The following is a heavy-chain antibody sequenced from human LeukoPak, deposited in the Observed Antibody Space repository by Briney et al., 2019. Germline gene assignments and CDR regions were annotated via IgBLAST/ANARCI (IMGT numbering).Heavy chain of an antibody. D-gene: IGHD2-15*01. CDR3: ARVVVVVAATRYYYYGMDV. V-gene: IGHV1-8*01. J-gene: IGHJ6*02. Sequence: ASVKVSCTASGYTFTSYDINWVRQATGQGLEWMGWMNPNSGNTGYAQKFQGRVTMTRNTSISTAYMELSSLRSEDTAVYYCARVVVVVAATRYYYYGMDVWGQGTKVTVSS. CDR2: MNPNSGNT. CDR1: GYTFTSYD.